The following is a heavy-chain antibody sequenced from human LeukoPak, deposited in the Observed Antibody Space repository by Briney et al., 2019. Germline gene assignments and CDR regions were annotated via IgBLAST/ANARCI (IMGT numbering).Heavy chain of an antibody. J-gene: IGHJ4*02. CDR3: AKSLPRSIAVAGQYYFDY. V-gene: IGHV3-48*01. CDR2: ITTRSAT. Sequence: PGGSLRLSCAASGFTFSSYSMNWVRQAPGKGLEWVSYITTRSATYYADSVKGRFTISRDNSKNRLYLQMNSLRAEDTAVYYCAKSLPRSIAVAGQYYFDYWGQGTLVTVSS. D-gene: IGHD6-19*01. CDR1: GFTFSSYS.